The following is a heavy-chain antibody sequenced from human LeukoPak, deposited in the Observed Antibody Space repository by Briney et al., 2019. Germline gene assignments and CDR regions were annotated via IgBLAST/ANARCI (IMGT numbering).Heavy chain of an antibody. Sequence: PGGSLRLSCTASGFTFGDYAMSWFRQAPGKGLEWVGFIRSKAYGGTTEYAASVKGRFTISRDDSKSIAYLQMNSLKTEDTAVYYCTRGGPVGATPLQHWGQGTLVTVSS. CDR3: TRGGPVGATPLQH. CDR2: IRSKAYGGTT. V-gene: IGHV3-49*03. D-gene: IGHD1-26*01. J-gene: IGHJ1*01. CDR1: GFTFGDYA.